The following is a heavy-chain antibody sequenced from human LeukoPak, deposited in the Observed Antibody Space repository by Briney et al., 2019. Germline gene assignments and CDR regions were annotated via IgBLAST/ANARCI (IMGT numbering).Heavy chain of an antibody. J-gene: IGHJ4*02. CDR1: GYTFTSYD. V-gene: IGHV1-8*01. Sequence: ASVKVSCKASGYTFTSYDINWVRQATGQGLEWMGWMNPNSGNTGYAQKFQGRVTMTSNTSISTAYMELSSLRSEDTAVYYCARGLYGSGSYYFDYWGQGTLVTVSS. CDR3: ARGLYGSGSYYFDY. CDR2: MNPNSGNT. D-gene: IGHD3-10*01.